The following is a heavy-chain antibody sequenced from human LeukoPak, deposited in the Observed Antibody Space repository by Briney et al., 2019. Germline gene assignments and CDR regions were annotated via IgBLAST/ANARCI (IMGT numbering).Heavy chain of an antibody. D-gene: IGHD4-17*01. J-gene: IGHJ4*02. V-gene: IGHV1-2*02. Sequence: APVKVSCKASGYTFTGYYMHWVRQAPGQGLEWMGWINPNSGGTNYAQKLQGRVTMTRDTSISTAYMELSRLRSDDTAVYYCARSAADGDYEDNWGQGTLVTVSS. CDR2: INPNSGGT. CDR1: GYTFTGYY. CDR3: ARSAADGDYEDN.